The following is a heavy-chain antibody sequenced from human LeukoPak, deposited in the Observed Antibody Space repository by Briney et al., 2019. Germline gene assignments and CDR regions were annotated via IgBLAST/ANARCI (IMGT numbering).Heavy chain of an antibody. D-gene: IGHD3-22*01. V-gene: IGHV3-30*04. J-gene: IGHJ4*02. CDR1: GFTFSSYA. CDR3: AVGDSSGYFDY. Sequence: PGGSLRLSCAASGFTFSSYAMHWVRQAPGKGLEWVAVISYDGSNKYYADSVKGRFTISRDNSKNTLYLQMNSLRAEDTAVYYCAVGDSSGYFDYWGQGTLVTVSS. CDR2: ISYDGSNK.